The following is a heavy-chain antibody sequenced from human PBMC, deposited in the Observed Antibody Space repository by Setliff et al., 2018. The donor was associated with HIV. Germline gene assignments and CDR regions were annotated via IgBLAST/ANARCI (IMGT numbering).Heavy chain of an antibody. CDR2: IYTGDSEI. Sequence: GESLKISCQGSGYRFTTDWIGWVRQMPGKGLEWMGIIYTGDSEIRYSPSFQGQVTISVDKSISTAYLQWSSLKASDTAMYYCARERGDCSSNTCYGTDYWGQGTLVTVSS. V-gene: IGHV5-51*01. CDR3: ARERGDCSSNTCYGTDY. D-gene: IGHD2-2*01. J-gene: IGHJ4*02. CDR1: GYRFTTDW.